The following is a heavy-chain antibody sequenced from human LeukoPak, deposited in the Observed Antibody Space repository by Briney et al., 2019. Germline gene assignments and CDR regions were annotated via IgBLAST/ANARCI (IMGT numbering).Heavy chain of an antibody. J-gene: IGHJ4*02. D-gene: IGHD3-9*01. CDR3: ARTKISDILTGYFDY. V-gene: IGHV1-3*03. CDR1: GFTLSNCV. Sequence: ASVKVSCKASGFTLSNCVMHWVRQAPGQGLEWMGWINAGNGNTKYSQEFQGRVTITGDTSASTVYMELSSLRSDDMAFYYCARTKISDILTGYFDYWGQGTLVTVSS. CDR2: INAGNGNT.